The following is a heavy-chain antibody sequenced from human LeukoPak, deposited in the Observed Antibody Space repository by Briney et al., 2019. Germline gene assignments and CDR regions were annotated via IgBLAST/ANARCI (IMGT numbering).Heavy chain of an antibody. CDR2: IYSGGST. CDR3: AREACSAAAVDY. CDR1: GFTVSSNY. V-gene: IGHV3-66*01. J-gene: IGHJ4*02. D-gene: IGHD6-13*01. Sequence: GGSLRLSCAASGFTVSSNYMSWVRQAPGKGLEWVSVIYSGGSTYYADSVKGRFTISRDNSKNTLYLQMSSLRAEDTAGDYCAREACSAAAVDYWGQGTLVTVSS.